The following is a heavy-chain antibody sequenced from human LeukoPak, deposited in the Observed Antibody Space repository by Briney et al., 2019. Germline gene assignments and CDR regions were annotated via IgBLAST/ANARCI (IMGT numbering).Heavy chain of an antibody. J-gene: IGHJ4*02. CDR2: IYYSGST. V-gene: IGHV4-39*01. D-gene: IGHD3-3*01. CDR3: ARHEGLDFWSGYYTAGFDY. Sequence: PSETLSLTCTVSGGSISSSGYYLGWIRQPPGKGLEWIGSIYYSGSTYYNPSLKSRVTISVDTSKNQFSLKLSSVTAADTAVYYCARHEGLDFWSGYYTAGFDYWGQGTLVTVSS. CDR1: GGSISSSGYY.